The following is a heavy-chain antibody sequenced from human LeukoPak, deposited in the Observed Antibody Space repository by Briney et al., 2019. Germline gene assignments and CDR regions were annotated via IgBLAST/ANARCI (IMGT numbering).Heavy chain of an antibody. CDR2: IYYTGSA. Sequence: SETLSLTCTVSGDSINTYYWNWIRQPPGKGLEWIAHIYYTGSASYNPSLKSRATISVDTSKNQFSLSLSSLTAADTAVYYCACGVPISYYYMDVWGKGTTVAVSS. CDR3: ACGVPISYYYMDV. CDR1: GDSINTYY. D-gene: IGHD2-21*01. V-gene: IGHV4-59*01. J-gene: IGHJ6*03.